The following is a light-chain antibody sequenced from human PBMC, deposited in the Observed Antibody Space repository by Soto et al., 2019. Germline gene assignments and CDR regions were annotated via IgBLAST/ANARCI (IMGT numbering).Light chain of an antibody. J-gene: IGKJ1*01. CDR3: QHYNTYPWT. CDR1: QSISNR. CDR2: DAS. Sequence: IQMTQSPSSLSASVGDRVTITCRASQSISNRLAWYQQKPGKAPKVLIYDASSLESGVPSRFSGSGSGTEFTLTISSLQPGDFATYYCQHYNTYPWTFGQGTKVDIK. V-gene: IGKV1-5*01.